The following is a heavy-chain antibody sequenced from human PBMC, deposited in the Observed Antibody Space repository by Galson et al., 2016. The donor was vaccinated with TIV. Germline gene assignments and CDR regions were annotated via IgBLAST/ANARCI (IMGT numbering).Heavy chain of an antibody. D-gene: IGHD6-19*01. CDR1: GFTFSNYN. V-gene: IGHV3-33*08. CDR3: GRAFYNNGWFIEY. J-gene: IGHJ4*02. Sequence: SLRLSCAASGFTFSNYNMNWVRQAPGKGLEWVTLMWFDGSDKYYADSVKGRFTISRDNSKNTLYLQMTSLRAEDTAMYYCGRAFYNNGWFIEYWGQGTLVTVSS. CDR2: MWFDGSDK.